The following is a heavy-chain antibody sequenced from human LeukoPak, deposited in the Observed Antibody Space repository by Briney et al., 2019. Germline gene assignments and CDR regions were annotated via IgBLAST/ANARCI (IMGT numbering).Heavy chain of an antibody. CDR3: ARRELLASPGGYSGYAFQH. CDR1: GGSISSSSYY. V-gene: IGHV4-39*07. D-gene: IGHD5-12*01. CDR2: IYYSGST. J-gene: IGHJ1*01. Sequence: SETLSLTCTVSGGSISSSSYYWGWIRQPPGKGLEWIGSIYYSGSTNYNPSLKSRVTISVDTSKNQFSLKLSSVTAADTAVYYCARRELLASPGGYSGYAFQHWGQGTLVTVSS.